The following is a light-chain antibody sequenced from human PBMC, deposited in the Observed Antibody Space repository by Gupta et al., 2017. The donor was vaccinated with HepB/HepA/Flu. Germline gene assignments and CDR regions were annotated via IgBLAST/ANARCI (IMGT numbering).Light chain of an antibody. CDR2: AAS. J-gene: IGKJ4*01. Sequence: EIVLTQSPATLSLSPGERATLSCRASQSVNSRNLAWYHQKPGQAPRLLIYAASSRDTGIPDRISGSGSGTDFTLTISRLEPEDFAVYYCQQYDTSPLTFGGGTKVEIK. V-gene: IGKV3-20*01. CDR1: QSVNSRN. CDR3: QQYDTSPLT.